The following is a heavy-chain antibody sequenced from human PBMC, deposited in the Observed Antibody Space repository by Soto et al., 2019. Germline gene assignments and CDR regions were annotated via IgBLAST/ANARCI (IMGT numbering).Heavy chain of an antibody. Sequence: GGSLRLSCAASEFTFSSYAMNWVRQAPGKGLEWVSTITNTGGDTLYADSVKGRFTISRDNSKSTLFLQMNNLRGDDTAIYYCAKASGESYPGSRVFDYGGQGPRLTVSS. CDR2: ITNTGGDT. J-gene: IGHJ4*02. CDR3: AKASGESYPGSRVFDY. D-gene: IGHD3-10*01. V-gene: IGHV3-23*01. CDR1: EFTFSSYA.